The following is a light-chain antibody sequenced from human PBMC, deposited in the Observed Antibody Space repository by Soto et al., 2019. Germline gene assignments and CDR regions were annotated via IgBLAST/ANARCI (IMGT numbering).Light chain of an antibody. J-gene: IGLJ2*01. Sequence: QSALTQPPSVSGSPGQSVTISCTGTSSDVGSYNRVSWYQQPPGTAPKLMIYEVSQRPSGVPDRFSGSKSGNTASLTISGLQAEDEGDYYCSSFAGINNLLFGGGTKVTVL. CDR2: EVS. V-gene: IGLV2-18*02. CDR1: SSDVGSYNR. CDR3: SSFAGINNLL.